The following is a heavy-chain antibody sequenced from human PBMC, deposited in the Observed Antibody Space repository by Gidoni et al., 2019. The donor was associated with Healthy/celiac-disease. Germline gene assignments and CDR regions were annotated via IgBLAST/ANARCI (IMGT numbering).Heavy chain of an antibody. CDR3: ARERGMIVVDL. J-gene: IGHJ5*02. D-gene: IGHD3-22*01. V-gene: IGHV3-30*04. CDR2: ISYDGSNK. Sequence: QVQLVESGGGVVQPGRSLRLSCAASGFTFSSYAMHWVRQAPGKGLEWVAVISYDGSNKYYADSVKGRFTISRDNSKNTLYLQMNSLRAEDTAVYYCARERGMIVVDLWGQGTLVTVSS. CDR1: GFTFSSYA.